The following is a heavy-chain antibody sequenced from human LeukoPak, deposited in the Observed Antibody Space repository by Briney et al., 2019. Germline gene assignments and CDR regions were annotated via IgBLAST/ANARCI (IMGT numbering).Heavy chain of an antibody. CDR2: IIPIFGTA. CDR3: ASPSFTCSGGSCPYDY. Sequence: ASVKVSCKASGGTFSSYAISWVRQAPGQGLEWMGRIIPIFGTANYPHKLQGRVTITTDESTSTAYMELSSLRSEDTAVYYCASPSFTCSGGSCPYDYWGQGTLVTVSS. CDR1: GGTFSSYA. J-gene: IGHJ4*02. V-gene: IGHV1-69*05. D-gene: IGHD2-15*01.